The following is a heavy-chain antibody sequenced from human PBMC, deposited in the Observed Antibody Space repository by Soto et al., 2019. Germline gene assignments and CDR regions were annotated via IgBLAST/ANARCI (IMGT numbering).Heavy chain of an antibody. D-gene: IGHD3-10*02. Sequence: GASVKVSCKASGGTFSTSAISWVRQAPGQGLEWMGGLIPMFGAANYAQKFRGRVTITADESTNTAYMELSSLRSEDTAVCYCVRGEGGMVGAFDIWGQGTMVTVSS. J-gene: IGHJ3*02. CDR3: VRGEGGMVGAFDI. V-gene: IGHV1-69*13. CDR2: LIPMFGAA. CDR1: GGTFSTSA.